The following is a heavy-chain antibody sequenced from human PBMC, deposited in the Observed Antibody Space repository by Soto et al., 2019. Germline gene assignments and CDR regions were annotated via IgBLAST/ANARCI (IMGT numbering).Heavy chain of an antibody. D-gene: IGHD5-18*01. CDR2: IYYSGST. V-gene: IGHV4-61*01. Sequence: TLSLTCTVSGGSVSSGSYYWSWIRQPPGKGLEWIGYIYYSGSTNYNPSLKSRVTISVDTSKNQFSLKLSSVTAADTAVYYCARALTQPDIAMVGKYYYGMDVWGQGTTVTVS. J-gene: IGHJ6*02. CDR1: GGSVSSGSYY. CDR3: ARALTQPDIAMVGKYYYGMDV.